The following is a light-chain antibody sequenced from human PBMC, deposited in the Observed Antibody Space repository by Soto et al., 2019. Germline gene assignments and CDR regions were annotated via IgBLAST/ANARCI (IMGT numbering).Light chain of an antibody. J-gene: IGLJ1*01. CDR1: SSDVGGYNY. V-gene: IGLV2-14*03. Sequence: QSVLTQPASVSGSPGQSITISCTGTSSDVGGYNYVSWHQQHPGKAPKLIIYGVTNRPSGVSNRFSASKSGNTASLAISGLQAEDEADYYCSSYTTSSTYVSGTGTKVTVL. CDR2: GVT. CDR3: SSYTTSSTYV.